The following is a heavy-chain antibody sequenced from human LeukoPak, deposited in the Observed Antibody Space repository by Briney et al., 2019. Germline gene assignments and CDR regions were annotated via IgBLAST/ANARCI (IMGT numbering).Heavy chain of an antibody. CDR1: GGTFSSYA. J-gene: IGHJ4*02. V-gene: IGHV1-69*13. CDR2: IIPIFGTA. Sequence: SVKVSCKASGGTFSSYAISWVRPAPGQGLEWMGGIIPIFGTANYAQQFQGSVTITADEFKSTANMELSSLRSEDTAVYYCARDGHYYDSSGYYYYFDYWGQGTLVTVSS. CDR3: ARDGHYYDSSGYYYYFDY. D-gene: IGHD3-22*01.